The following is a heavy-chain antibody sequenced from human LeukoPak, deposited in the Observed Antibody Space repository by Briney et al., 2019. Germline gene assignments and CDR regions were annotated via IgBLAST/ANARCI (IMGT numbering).Heavy chain of an antibody. CDR3: VSCGTTTCIIRFDH. D-gene: IGHD2-2*01. V-gene: IGHV3-7*01. J-gene: IGHJ4*02. CDR2: IKEDGSEK. Sequence: GGSLRLFCAASGFTFSRYWMNWDRQAPGKGLEWVASIKEDGSEKSYVDSVKGRFTISRDNAKNSLYLQMNSLRAEDTAVYYCVSCGTTTCIIRFDHWGQGTLVTVSS. CDR1: GFTFSRYW.